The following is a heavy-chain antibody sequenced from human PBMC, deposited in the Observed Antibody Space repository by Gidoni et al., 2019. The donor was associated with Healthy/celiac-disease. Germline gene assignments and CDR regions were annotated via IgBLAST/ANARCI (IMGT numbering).Heavy chain of an antibody. J-gene: IGHJ3*02. CDR2: INHSGST. CDR1: GGSFSGYY. Sequence: QVQLQQWGAGLLKPSEPLSLTCAVYGGSFSGYYWSWIRQPPGKGLEWIGEINHSGSTNYNPSLKSRVTISVDTSKNQFSLKLSSVTAADTAVYYCARGGGTQEDDAFDIWGQGTMVTVSS. D-gene: IGHD3-16*01. V-gene: IGHV4-34*01. CDR3: ARGGGTQEDDAFDI.